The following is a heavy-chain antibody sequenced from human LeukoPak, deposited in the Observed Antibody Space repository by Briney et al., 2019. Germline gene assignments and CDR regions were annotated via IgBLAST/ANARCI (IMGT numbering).Heavy chain of an antibody. CDR2: ISSSSLPI. D-gene: IGHD2-15*01. J-gene: IGHJ4*02. CDR1: GFTFRTYS. Sequence: GGSLRLSCAASGFTFRTYSMNWVRQAPGKGLEWISCISSSSLPIYYADSVKGRFTISRDNAKNSLYLQMSSLRDEDTAVYYCARSLGYCSGGSCYYFDYWGQGSLVTVSS. V-gene: IGHV3-48*02. CDR3: ARSLGYCSGGSCYYFDY.